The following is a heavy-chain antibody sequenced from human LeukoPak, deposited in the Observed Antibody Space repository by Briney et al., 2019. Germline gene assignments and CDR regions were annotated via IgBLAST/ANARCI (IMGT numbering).Heavy chain of an antibody. Sequence: ASVKVSCKASGYTFTSYGISWVRQAPGQGLEWMGWISAYNGNTNYAQKLQGRVTMTTDTSTSTAYMELRSLRSDDAAVYYCARDWRVTLPPGYWGQGTLVTVSS. CDR2: ISAYNGNT. V-gene: IGHV1-18*01. J-gene: IGHJ4*02. CDR3: ARDWRVTLPPGY. D-gene: IGHD3-3*01. CDR1: GYTFTSYG.